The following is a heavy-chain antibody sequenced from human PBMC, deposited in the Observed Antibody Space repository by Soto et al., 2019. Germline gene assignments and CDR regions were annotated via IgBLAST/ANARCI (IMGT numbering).Heavy chain of an antibody. CDR2: IIPIFGTA. CDR1: GYIFTSYG. V-gene: IGHV1-69*06. CDR3: ARSPTQLWLPSLVNYFDY. J-gene: IGHJ4*02. Sequence: GASVKVSCKASGYIFTSYGISWVRQAPGQGLEWMGGIIPIFGTANYAQKFQGRVTITADKSTSTAYMELSSLRSEDTAVYYCARSPTQLWLPSLVNYFDYWGQGTLVTVSS. D-gene: IGHD5-18*01.